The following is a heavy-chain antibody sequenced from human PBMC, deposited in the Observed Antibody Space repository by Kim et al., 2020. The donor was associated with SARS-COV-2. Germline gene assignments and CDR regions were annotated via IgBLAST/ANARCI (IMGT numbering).Heavy chain of an antibody. CDR2: ISYDGSNK. CDR1: GFTFSSYG. V-gene: IGHV3-30*18. CDR3: AKDGELGGYSSEEYFDY. J-gene: IGHJ4*02. Sequence: GGSLRLSCAASGFTFSSYGMHWVRQAPGKGLEWVAVISYDGSNKYYADSVKGRFTISRDNSKNTLYLQMNSLRAEDTAVYYCAKDGELGGYSSEEYFDYWGRGTVVPVST. D-gene: IGHD5-18*01.